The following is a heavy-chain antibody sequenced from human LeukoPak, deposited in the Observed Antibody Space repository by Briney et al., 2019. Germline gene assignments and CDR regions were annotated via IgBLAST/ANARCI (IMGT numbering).Heavy chain of an antibody. Sequence: GASVKVSCKASGGTFSSYAISWVRQAPGQGLEWMGGIIPIFGTANYAQKFQGRVTITADESTSTAYMELSSLRSEDTAVYYCARGPIGAVTTSEFDYWGQGTLVTVSS. CDR1: GGTFSSYA. CDR2: IIPIFGTA. J-gene: IGHJ4*02. V-gene: IGHV1-69*13. CDR3: ARGPIGAVTTSEFDY. D-gene: IGHD4-17*01.